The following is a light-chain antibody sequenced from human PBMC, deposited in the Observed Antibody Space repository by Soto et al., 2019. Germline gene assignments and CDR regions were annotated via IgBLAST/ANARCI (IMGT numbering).Light chain of an antibody. J-gene: IGKJ1*01. Sequence: DIQMTQSPSTLSAGVGDRVTITCRASQRISTYLNWYQQKPGKAPTLLIYAASSLQSGVPSRFSGGGSGTDFTLTINTLQPEDFATYFCPQCYSSPRTFGQGTKVEIK. CDR3: PQCYSSPRT. CDR2: AAS. V-gene: IGKV1-39*01. CDR1: QRISTY.